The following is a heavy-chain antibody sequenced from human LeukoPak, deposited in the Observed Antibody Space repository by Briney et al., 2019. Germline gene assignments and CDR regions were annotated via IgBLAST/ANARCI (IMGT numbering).Heavy chain of an antibody. CDR2: IYYSGST. CDR1: GGSISSGGYY. D-gene: IGHD6-13*01. Sequence: SETLSLTCTVSGGSISSGGYYWSWIRQHPGKGLEWIGYIYYSGSTYYNPSLKSRVTISVDKSKNQFSLKLSSVTAADTAVYYCARELIGSSRHPLGYWGQGTLVTVSS. J-gene: IGHJ4*02. CDR3: ARELIGSSRHPLGY. V-gene: IGHV4-31*03.